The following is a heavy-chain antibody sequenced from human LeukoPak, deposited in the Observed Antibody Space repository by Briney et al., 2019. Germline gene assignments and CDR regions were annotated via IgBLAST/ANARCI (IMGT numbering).Heavy chain of an antibody. CDR2: ISYDGSNK. J-gene: IGHJ4*02. Sequence: GGSLRLSCAASGFTFISYAMHWVRQAPGKGLEWVAVISYDGSNKYYADSVKGRFTISRDNSKNTLYLQMNSLRAEDTAVYYCARGQEGGYSYGSIDYWGQGTLVTVSS. V-gene: IGHV3-30*04. D-gene: IGHD5-18*01. CDR1: GFTFISYA. CDR3: ARGQEGGYSYGSIDY.